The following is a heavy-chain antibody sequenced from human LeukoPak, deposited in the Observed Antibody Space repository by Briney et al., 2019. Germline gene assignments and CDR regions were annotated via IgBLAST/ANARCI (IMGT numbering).Heavy chain of an antibody. J-gene: IGHJ4*02. CDR3: ARGEGNDFWSGLTNDY. D-gene: IGHD3-3*01. Sequence: ASVKVSCKASGYTFASYGISWVRQAPGQGLEWMGWISAYNGNTNYAQKLQGRVTMTTDTSTSTAYMELRSLRSDDTAVYYCARGEGNDFWSGLTNDYWGQGTLVTVSS. CDR2: ISAYNGNT. CDR1: GYTFASYG. V-gene: IGHV1-18*01.